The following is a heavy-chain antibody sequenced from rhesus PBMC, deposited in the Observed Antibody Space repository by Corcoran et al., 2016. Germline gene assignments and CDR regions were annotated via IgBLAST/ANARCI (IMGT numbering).Heavy chain of an antibody. Sequence: QVQLQESGPGLVKPSETLSPTCAVPGAYISSYWWSWIRPPPGKGLEWIGGINVNSGNSYYNPSLKSRVTISKDASKNQFSLKLSSVTAADTAVYYCARSGYGSGGVYWGQGVLVTVSS. CDR2: INVNSGNS. CDR1: GAYISSYW. J-gene: IGHJ4*01. D-gene: IGHD4-4*01. CDR3: ARSGYGSGGVY. V-gene: IGHV4-80*01.